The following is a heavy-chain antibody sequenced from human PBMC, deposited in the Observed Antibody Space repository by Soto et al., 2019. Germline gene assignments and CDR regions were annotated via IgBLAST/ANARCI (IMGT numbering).Heavy chain of an antibody. Sequence: QVQLVQSGAEEKKPGSSVKVSCKASGGTFSSYAISWVRQAPGQGLEWMGGIIPIFGTANYAQKFQGRVTITADEPKSIVYMGLSSLRSEDTAVYYCVRGGSTIFGGSNYYGMDVWGQGATVTVSS. CDR1: GGTFSSYA. CDR2: IIPIFGTA. D-gene: IGHD3-3*01. V-gene: IGHV1-69*01. CDR3: VRGGSTIFGGSNYYGMDV. J-gene: IGHJ6*02.